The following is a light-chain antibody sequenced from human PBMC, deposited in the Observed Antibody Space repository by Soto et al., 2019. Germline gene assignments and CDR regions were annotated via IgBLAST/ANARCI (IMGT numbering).Light chain of an antibody. CDR2: GTS. J-gene: IGKJ1*01. Sequence: EVVLTQSPGTLSLSRGERATLSCRASERIYSAYLGWYQQKPGQAPRLLIYGTSSRATGIPDRFSGSGSGTEFTLTISSLQPDDFATYYCQQYDSFSVTFGQGTKVEMK. CDR1: ERIYSAY. V-gene: IGKV3-20*01. CDR3: QQYDSFSVT.